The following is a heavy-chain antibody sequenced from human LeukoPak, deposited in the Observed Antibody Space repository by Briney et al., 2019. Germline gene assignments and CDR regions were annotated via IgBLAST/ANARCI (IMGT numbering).Heavy chain of an antibody. J-gene: IGHJ6*02. CDR1: GFTFSSYG. Sequence: GGSLRLSCAASGFTFSSYGMHWVRQAPGKGLEWVAVISYDGSNKYYADSVKGRFTISRDNSKNTLYLQMNSLRAEDTAVYYCAKDLRYDILTGYYYHGMDVWGQGTTVTVSS. V-gene: IGHV3-30*18. D-gene: IGHD3-9*01. CDR2: ISYDGSNK. CDR3: AKDLRYDILTGYYYHGMDV.